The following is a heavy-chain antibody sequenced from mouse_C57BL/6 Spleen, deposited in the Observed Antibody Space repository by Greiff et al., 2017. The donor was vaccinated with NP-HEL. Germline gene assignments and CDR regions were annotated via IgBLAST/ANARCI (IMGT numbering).Heavy chain of an antibody. CDR1: GYSITSGYY. CDR2: ISYDGSN. Sequence: EVQVVESGPGLVKPSQSLSLTCSVTGYSITSGYYWNWIRQFPGNKLEWMGYISYDGSNNYNPSLKNRISITRDTSKNQFFLKLNSVTTEDTATYYCAREEGPYFDVWGTGTTVTVSS. CDR3: AREEGPYFDV. J-gene: IGHJ1*03. D-gene: IGHD3-3*01. V-gene: IGHV3-6*01.